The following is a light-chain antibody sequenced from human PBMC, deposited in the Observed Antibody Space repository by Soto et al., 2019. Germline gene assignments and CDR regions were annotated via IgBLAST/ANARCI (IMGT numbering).Light chain of an antibody. CDR3: RSYTSSNTLV. CDR1: SSDVGAYNY. J-gene: IGLJ2*01. V-gene: IGLV2-14*01. Sequence: QSVLTQPASVSGSPGQSITISCTGTSSDVGAYNYVSWYQQHPGKAPKLMIFEVSDRPSGVSTRFSGSKSGNTASLTISGLHAEDEDDYYCRSYTSSNTLVFGGGTKLTVL. CDR2: EVS.